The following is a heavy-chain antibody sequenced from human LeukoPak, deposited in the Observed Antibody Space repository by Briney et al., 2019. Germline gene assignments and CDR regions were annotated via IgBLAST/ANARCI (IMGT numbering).Heavy chain of an antibody. Sequence: SETLSLTCAVSNYPITSDYYWVWIRQPPGQGLEWIGQIFHSGIAHYNPSLKSRVTMSVETSRSQFSVNLNSVTAADTAVYYCARAPRDSSSSNYMRRFDYWGQGTLVTVSS. CDR2: IFHSGIA. CDR3: ARAPRDSSSSNYMRRFDY. J-gene: IGHJ4*02. CDR1: NYPITSDYY. D-gene: IGHD3-22*01. V-gene: IGHV4-38-2*01.